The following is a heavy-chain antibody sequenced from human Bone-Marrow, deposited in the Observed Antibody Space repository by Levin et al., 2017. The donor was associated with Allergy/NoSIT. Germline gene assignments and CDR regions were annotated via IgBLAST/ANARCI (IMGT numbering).Heavy chain of an antibody. CDR2: LYYTGIT. CDR1: GASIRSYY. CDR3: ASSGDYYSEYFRY. D-gene: IGHD2-21*02. J-gene: IGHJ1*01. Sequence: SETLSLTCHVSGASIRSYYWSWIRQAPGKGLEWIGYLYYTGITAYNPSLKSRVTMSADTSKNQFSLNLNSVTTADTAVYYCASSGDYYSEYFRYWGRGTLVTVSS. V-gene: IGHV4-59*01.